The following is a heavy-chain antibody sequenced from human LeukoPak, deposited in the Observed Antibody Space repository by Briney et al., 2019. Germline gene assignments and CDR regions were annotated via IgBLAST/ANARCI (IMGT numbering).Heavy chain of an antibody. Sequence: GSSVKVSCKASGGTFSSYAISWVRQAPGQGLEWMGGIIPIFGTANYAQKFQGRVTITADESTSTAYMELSSLRSEDTAVYYCASRPVPGTGYYYYGMDVWGQGTTVTVSS. V-gene: IGHV1-69*01. D-gene: IGHD6-13*01. CDR2: IIPIFGTA. J-gene: IGHJ6*02. CDR3: ASRPVPGTGYYYYGMDV. CDR1: GGTFSSYA.